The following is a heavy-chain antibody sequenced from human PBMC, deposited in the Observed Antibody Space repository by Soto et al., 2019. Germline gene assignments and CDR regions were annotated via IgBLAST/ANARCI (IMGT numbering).Heavy chain of an antibody. D-gene: IGHD3-16*02. Sequence: SETLSLTCTVSGGSVSSGSYYWSWIRQPPGKGLEWIGYIYYSGSTNYNPSLKSRVTISVDTSKNQFSLKLSSVTAADTAVYYCARGLGDLSLDGYYFDYWGQGTLVTVS. J-gene: IGHJ4*02. CDR1: GGSVSSGSYY. CDR3: ARGLGDLSLDGYYFDY. CDR2: IYYSGST. V-gene: IGHV4-61*01.